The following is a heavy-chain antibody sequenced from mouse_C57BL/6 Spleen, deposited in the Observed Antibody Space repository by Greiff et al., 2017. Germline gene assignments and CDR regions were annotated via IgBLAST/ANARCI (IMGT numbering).Heavy chain of an antibody. D-gene: IGHD2-1*01. CDR3: ARENYGNYEGAMDY. CDR1: GYAFSSSW. Sequence: QQSGPELVKPGASVKISCKASGYAFSSSWMNWVKQRPGKGLEWIGRIYPGDGDTNYNGKFKGKATLTADKSSSTAYMQLSSLTSEDSAVYFCARENYGNYEGAMDYWGQGTSVTVSS. J-gene: IGHJ4*01. V-gene: IGHV1-82*01. CDR2: IYPGDGDT.